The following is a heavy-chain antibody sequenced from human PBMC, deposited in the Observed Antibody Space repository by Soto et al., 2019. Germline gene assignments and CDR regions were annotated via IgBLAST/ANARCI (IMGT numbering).Heavy chain of an antibody. CDR2: INPSGGGT. CDR3: ARGAAVAGGHNCFDP. D-gene: IGHD6-19*01. J-gene: IGHJ5*02. CDR1: GYTFINYY. V-gene: IGHV1-46*01. Sequence: QEQLVQSGAEVKKPGASLRVSCKASGYTFINYYIHWVRLAPGQGLVWMGIINPSGGGTTYAQKFQGRVTMTRDTSTSTVYMQLSSLRSEDTAVYYCARGAAVAGGHNCFDPWGQGTLVTVSS.